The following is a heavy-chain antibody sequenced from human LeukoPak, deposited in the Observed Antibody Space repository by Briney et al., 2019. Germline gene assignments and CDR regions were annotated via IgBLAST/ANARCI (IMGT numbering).Heavy chain of an antibody. D-gene: IGHD3-9*01. Sequence: SLRPSCAASGFTFDDYAMHWVRQAPGKGLEWVSGINWNSGSIGYAVSVKGRFTISRDDSKNTLYLQMNSLRAEDTAAYYCAKGYYFDILSGYSSLDSWGQGTLVTVSS. CDR3: AKGYYFDILSGYSSLDS. CDR1: GFTFDDYA. V-gene: IGHV3-9*01. J-gene: IGHJ4*02. CDR2: INWNSGSI.